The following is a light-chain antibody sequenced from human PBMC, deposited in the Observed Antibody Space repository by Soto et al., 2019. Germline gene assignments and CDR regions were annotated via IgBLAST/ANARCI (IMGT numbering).Light chain of an antibody. J-gene: IGKJ5*01. CDR1: QNITNN. V-gene: IGKV1-33*01. CDR2: HAS. CDR3: QQRSNWIT. Sequence: DIQITQSPSSLAASIGDRVTITCQASQNITNNLSWYQQKPGKAPNLLIYHASNRATGIPARFSGSGSGTDFTLTISSLEPEDFAVYYCQQRSNWITFGQGTRLEIK.